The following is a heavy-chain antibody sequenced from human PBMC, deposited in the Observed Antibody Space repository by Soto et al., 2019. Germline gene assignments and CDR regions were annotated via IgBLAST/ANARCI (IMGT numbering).Heavy chain of an antibody. CDR3: ASNYEQWMVNFSPLDY. J-gene: IGHJ4*02. CDR1: GFTFSSYA. V-gene: IGHV3-30-3*01. Sequence: GGSLRLSCAASGFTFSSYAMHWVRQAPGKGLEWVAVISYDGSNKYYADSVKGRFTISRDNSKNWLYLQMNSLRAEDRAGYYCASNYEQWMVNFSPLDYWGQGTLVTVSS. CDR2: ISYDGSNK. D-gene: IGHD6-19*01.